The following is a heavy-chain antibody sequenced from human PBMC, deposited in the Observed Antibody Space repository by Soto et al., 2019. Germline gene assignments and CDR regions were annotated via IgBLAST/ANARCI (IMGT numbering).Heavy chain of an antibody. CDR3: AKSPRNGVETE. CDR2: INTYNGNT. Sequence: QVQLVQSGGEVRKPGASVKVSCKASGYTFRNYGINWGRQAPGQGLEWMAWINTYNGNTDYAQKFQDRVTLTADTSTSTAYLELRSPRSDDTAVYYCAKSPRNGVETEWGEGTLVIVSS. CDR1: GYTFRNYG. J-gene: IGHJ4*02. V-gene: IGHV1-18*01. D-gene: IGHD5-18*01.